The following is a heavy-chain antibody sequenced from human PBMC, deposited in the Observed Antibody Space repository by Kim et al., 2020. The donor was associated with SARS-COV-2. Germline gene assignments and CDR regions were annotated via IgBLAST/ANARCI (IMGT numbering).Heavy chain of an antibody. CDR2: ISGSGGST. J-gene: IGHJ3*01. CDR1: GFNFRSFA. V-gene: IGHV3-23*01. CDR3: AKEESGSSPWADAFDV. D-gene: IGHD1-26*01. Sequence: GGSLRLSCAASGFNFRSFAMSWVRQAPGKGLEWVSLISGSGGSTNYADSVKGRFTISRDNSKNTLYLQMISLRAEDTAVYYCAKEESGSSPWADAFDVWGQGTMVTVSS.